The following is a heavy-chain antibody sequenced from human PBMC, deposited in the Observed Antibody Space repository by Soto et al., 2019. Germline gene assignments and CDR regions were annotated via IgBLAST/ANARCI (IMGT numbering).Heavy chain of an antibody. V-gene: IGHV4-34*01. CDR1: DGSSNNYY. Sequence: QVQLQQWGAGLLKPSETLSLTCAVYDGSSNNYYWSWIRQPPGKGLEWIGEINHSGSTNYNASFKSRVTISEDTSKKQFSLELRFVTAADTAVYYCARGGLIRGVLYYWGQGTLVTVSS. D-gene: IGHD3-10*01. CDR2: INHSGST. CDR3: ARGGLIRGVLYY. J-gene: IGHJ4*02.